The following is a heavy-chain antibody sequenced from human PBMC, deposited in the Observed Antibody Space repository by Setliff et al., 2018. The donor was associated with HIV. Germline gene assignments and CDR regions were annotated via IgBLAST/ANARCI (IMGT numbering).Heavy chain of an antibody. CDR2: IHYTGNT. Sequence: PSETLSLTCTVSGAPISTTTYYWGWIRQPPGKGLEWIGSIHYTGNTYNTPSLKSRLTISVDASKNQISLKLTSVTAADTAIYFCAREGDGIDYWGQGILVTVFS. J-gene: IGHJ4*02. D-gene: IGHD2-21*02. V-gene: IGHV4-39*02. CDR3: AREGDGIDY. CDR1: GAPISTTTYY.